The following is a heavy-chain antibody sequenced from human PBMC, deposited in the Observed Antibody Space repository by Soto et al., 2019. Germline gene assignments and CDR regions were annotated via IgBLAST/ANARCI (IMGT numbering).Heavy chain of an antibody. CDR2: IYYSGST. CDR3: ARDQYCGGDCCANGMDV. J-gene: IGHJ6*02. D-gene: IGHD2-21*02. V-gene: IGHV4-31*03. CDR1: GGSISSGGYY. Sequence: TSETLSLTCTVSGGSISSGGYYLSWIRQHPGKGLEWIGYIYYSGSTYYNPSLKSRVTISVDTSKNQFSLKLSSVTAADTAVYYCARDQYCGGDCCANGMDVWGQGTTVTVSS.